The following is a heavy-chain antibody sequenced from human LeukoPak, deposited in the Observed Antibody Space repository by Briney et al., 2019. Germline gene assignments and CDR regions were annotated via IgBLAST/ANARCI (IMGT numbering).Heavy chain of an antibody. CDR3: ARVTYTSGYYWSLDY. Sequence: PSETLSLTCTVSGGSISSYYWSWIRQSAGKGLEWIGRIYSSGGTDYNPSLKSRVTMSVDTSKNQLSLKLNSVTAADTAVYYCARVTYTSGYYWSLDYWGRGSLVTVSS. J-gene: IGHJ4*02. D-gene: IGHD3-22*01. CDR2: IYSSGGT. V-gene: IGHV4-4*07. CDR1: GGSISSYY.